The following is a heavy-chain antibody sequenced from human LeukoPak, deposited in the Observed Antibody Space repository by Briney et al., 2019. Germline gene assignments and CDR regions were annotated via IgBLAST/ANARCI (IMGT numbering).Heavy chain of an antibody. CDR2: IIPIFGTA. Sequence: SVKVSCKASGGTFSSYAISWMRQAPGQGLEWMGGIIPIFGTANYAQKFQGRVTITADESTSTAYMELSSLRSEDTAVYYCARGVLAAAGQPHYFDYWGQGTLVTVSS. CDR3: ARGVLAAAGQPHYFDY. D-gene: IGHD6-13*01. CDR1: GGTFSSYA. J-gene: IGHJ4*02. V-gene: IGHV1-69*13.